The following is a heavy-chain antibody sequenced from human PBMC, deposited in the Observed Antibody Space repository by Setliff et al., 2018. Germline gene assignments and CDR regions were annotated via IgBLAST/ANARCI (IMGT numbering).Heavy chain of an antibody. J-gene: IGHJ4*02. Sequence: PSETLSLTCTVSGGSISSGGYYWSWIRQHPGKGLEWIGYIYYSGSTSYYNPSLKSRVTISVDTSKNQFSLKLSSVTAADTAVYPLRVGGRAGHSGHWGQGTLVTVSS. CDR2: IYYSGSTS. CDR3: RVGGRAGHSGH. CDR1: GGSISSGGYY. D-gene: IGHD1-26*01. V-gene: IGHV4-31*03.